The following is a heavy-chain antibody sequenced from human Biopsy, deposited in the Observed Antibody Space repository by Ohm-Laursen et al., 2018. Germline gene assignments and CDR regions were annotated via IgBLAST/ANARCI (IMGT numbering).Heavy chain of an antibody. CDR2: IHQAGPP. J-gene: IGHJ4*02. CDR1: GKTFSDYH. CDR3: GNEVHGRDY. D-gene: IGHD2-15*01. Sequence: SETLSLPCSVFGKTFSDYHGSWIRQPPGKGLEWIGQIHQAGPPTYHPSLKSRVSISADASKYEFSLRLTSVTAADTAVYLCGNEVHGRDYWGLGAQVTVSS. V-gene: IGHV4-34*08.